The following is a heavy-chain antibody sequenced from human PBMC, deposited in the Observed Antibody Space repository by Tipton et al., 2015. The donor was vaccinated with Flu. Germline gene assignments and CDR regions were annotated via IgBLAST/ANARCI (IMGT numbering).Heavy chain of an antibody. CDR3: ARALGGTYSYYYYVLDV. Sequence: SLRLSCAASRFTFTNYEMNWVRQAPGKGLEWTSYISSGGGTIYYADSVKGRFTISRDNAKNSLYLQMNSLRVEDTGVYYCARALGGTYSYYYYVLDVWGQGTTVTVSS. V-gene: IGHV3-48*03. J-gene: IGHJ6*02. CDR1: RFTFTNYE. CDR2: ISSGGGTI. D-gene: IGHD1-26*01.